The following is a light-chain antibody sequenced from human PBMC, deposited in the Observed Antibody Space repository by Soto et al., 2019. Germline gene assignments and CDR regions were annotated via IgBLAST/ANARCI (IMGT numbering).Light chain of an antibody. Sequence: LTQPASVSGSPGQSITISCTGTSSDVGGYNYVSWYQQHPGKAPKLMIYEVSNRPSGVSNRFSGSKSGNTASLTISGLQAEDEADYYCSSYTSSSTYVFGNGTKLT. V-gene: IGLV2-14*01. CDR3: SSYTSSSTYV. J-gene: IGLJ1*01. CDR2: EVS. CDR1: SSDVGGYNY.